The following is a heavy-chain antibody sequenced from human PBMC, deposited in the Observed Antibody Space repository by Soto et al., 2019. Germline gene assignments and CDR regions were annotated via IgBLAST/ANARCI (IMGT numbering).Heavy chain of an antibody. CDR1: GFTFSSYW. J-gene: IGHJ3*02. V-gene: IGHV3-7*01. D-gene: IGHD4-17*01. CDR3: ARDGTVIDAFDI. Sequence: GSLRLSCAASGFTFSSYWMSWVRPAPGKGLEWVANIKQDGSEKYYVDSVKGRFTISRDNAKNSLYLQMNSLRAEDTAVYYCARDGTVIDAFDIWGQGTMVTVSS. CDR2: IKQDGSEK.